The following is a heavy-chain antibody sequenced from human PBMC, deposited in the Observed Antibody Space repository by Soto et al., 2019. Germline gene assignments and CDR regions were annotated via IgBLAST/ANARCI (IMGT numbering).Heavy chain of an antibody. V-gene: IGHV3-30-3*01. J-gene: IGHJ4*02. CDR2: ISYDGSNK. Sequence: QVQLVESGGGVVQPGRSLRLSCAASGFTFSSYAMHWVRQAPGKGLEWVAVISYDGSNKYYADSVKGRFTISRDNSKNTLYLQMNSLRAEDTAVYYCARASKDYADYFDYWGQGTLVTVSS. CDR1: GFTFSSYA. D-gene: IGHD4-17*01. CDR3: ARASKDYADYFDY.